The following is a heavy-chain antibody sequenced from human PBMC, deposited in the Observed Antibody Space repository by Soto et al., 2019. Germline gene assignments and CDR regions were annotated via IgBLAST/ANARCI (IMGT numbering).Heavy chain of an antibody. D-gene: IGHD6-19*01. CDR2: IYYSGST. CDR3: AREIRSSLAVEPAAYYYYYYMDV. J-gene: IGHJ6*03. Sequence: PSETLSLTCTVSGGSISSCGYYWSWIRQHPGKGLEWIGYIYYSGSTYYNPSLKSRVTISVDTSKNQFSLKLSSVTAADTAVYYCAREIRSSLAVEPAAYYYYYYMDVWGKGTTVTVSS. CDR1: GGSISSCGYY. V-gene: IGHV4-31*03.